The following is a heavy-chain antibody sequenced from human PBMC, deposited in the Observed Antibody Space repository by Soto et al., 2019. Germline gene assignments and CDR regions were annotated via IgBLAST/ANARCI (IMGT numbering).Heavy chain of an antibody. D-gene: IGHD3-3*01. CDR3: ARGDTIFGVVIGFDY. CDR2: IYYSGST. Sequence: SETLSLTCTVSGGSISSYYWSWIRQPPGKGLEWIGYIYYSGSTNYNPSLKSRVTISVDTSKNQFSLKLSSVTAADTAVYYCARGDTIFGVVIGFDYWGQGTLVTVSS. J-gene: IGHJ4*02. V-gene: IGHV4-59*01. CDR1: GGSISSYY.